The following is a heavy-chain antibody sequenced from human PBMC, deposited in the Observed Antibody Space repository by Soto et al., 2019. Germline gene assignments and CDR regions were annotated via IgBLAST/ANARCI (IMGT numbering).Heavy chain of an antibody. CDR2: ISGSGGST. CDR3: AKDYGTARGYSGYDYYFDY. D-gene: IGHD5-12*01. V-gene: IGHV3-23*01. J-gene: IGHJ4*02. Sequence: GESLKISCAASGFTFSSYAMSWVRQAPGKGLEWVSAISGSGGSTYYADSVKGRFTISRDNSKNTLYLQMNSLRAEDTAVYYCAKDYGTARGYSGYDYYFDYWGQGTLVTVSS. CDR1: GFTFSSYA.